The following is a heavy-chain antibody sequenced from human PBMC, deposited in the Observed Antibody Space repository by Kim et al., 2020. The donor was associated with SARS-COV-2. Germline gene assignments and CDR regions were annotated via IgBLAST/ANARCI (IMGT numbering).Heavy chain of an antibody. J-gene: IGHJ5*02. CDR2: IHHTGST. CDR1: GGSMSSYHW. Sequence: SETLSLTCAVSGGSMSSYHWWSWVRQPPGEGLEWIGEIHHTGSTNYNPSLKSRVTIAVDKSKNQLSLKLSSVTAADTALYYCAKHGDYCLDTWGQGTLVTVYS. D-gene: IGHD4-17*01. CDR3: AKHGDYCLDT. V-gene: IGHV4-4*02.